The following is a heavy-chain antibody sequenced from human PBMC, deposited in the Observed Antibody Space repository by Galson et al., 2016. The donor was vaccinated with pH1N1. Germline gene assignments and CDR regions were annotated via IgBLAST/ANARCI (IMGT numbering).Heavy chain of an antibody. CDR1: RFSFSDYW. V-gene: IGHV3-7*01. Sequence: SLRLSCAGSRFSFSDYWMHWVRQAPGKGLEWVANTNQDGSQKYYVDSVRGRFTISRGSAKNSLYLQMNSLRAEDTAVYYCARAIGASGAFWGQGTLVTVSS. J-gene: IGHJ4*02. CDR2: TNQDGSQK. D-gene: IGHD4/OR15-4a*01. CDR3: ARAIGASGAF.